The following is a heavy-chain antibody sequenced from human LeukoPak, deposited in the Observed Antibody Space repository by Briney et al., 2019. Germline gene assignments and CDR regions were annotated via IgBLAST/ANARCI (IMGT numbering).Heavy chain of an antibody. V-gene: IGHV3-7*03. CDR1: GFTFSSYW. CDR2: INQDGSEK. J-gene: IGHJ4*02. CDR3: AREPMVRGVITTCFDY. Sequence: GGSLRLSCAASGFTFSSYWMSWVRPAPGKGLEWVADINQDGSEKYYVDSVKGRFTISRDNTKNSLYLQMNSQRAEDTAVDYCAREPMVRGVITTCFDYWGQGTLVTVSS. D-gene: IGHD3-10*01.